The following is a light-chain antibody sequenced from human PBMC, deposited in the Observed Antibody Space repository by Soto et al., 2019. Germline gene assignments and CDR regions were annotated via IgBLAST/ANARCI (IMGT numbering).Light chain of an antibody. CDR1: QGVTTY. CDR3: QQYNNLPWT. J-gene: IGKJ1*01. V-gene: IGKV3-15*01. CDR2: DLS. Sequence: EIVFAQLAASLSVSPGERVTLSCRAGQGVTTYFAWYQQKSGQSPRLLIYDLSTRATGVPARFSGTGSETDFTLTISSLQSDDFAVYYCQQYNNLPWTFGQGTKVDIK.